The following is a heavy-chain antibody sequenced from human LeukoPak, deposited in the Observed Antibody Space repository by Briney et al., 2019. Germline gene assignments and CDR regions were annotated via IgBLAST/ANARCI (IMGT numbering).Heavy chain of an antibody. V-gene: IGHV5-51*01. CDR1: GYIFASYW. CDR3: ARHNNWGFDY. J-gene: IGHJ4*02. D-gene: IGHD7-27*01. CDR2: IHPNDAST. Sequence: GESLKISCKASGYIFASYWIGWVRQTSGKGLEWMAIIHPNDASTIYSPSFQGQVTISADRSISTAYLQWNTLKASDTAIYYCARHNNWGFDYWDRGTLLTVSS.